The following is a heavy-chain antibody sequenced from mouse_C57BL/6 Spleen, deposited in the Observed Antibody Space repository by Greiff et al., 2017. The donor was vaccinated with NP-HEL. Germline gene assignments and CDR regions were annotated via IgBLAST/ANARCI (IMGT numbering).Heavy chain of an antibody. V-gene: IGHV5-17*01. CDR1: GFTFSDYG. Sequence: EVKLMESGGGLVKPGGSLKLSCAASGFTFSDYGMHWVRQAPEKGLEWVAYISSGSSTIYYADTVKGRFTISRDNAKNTLFLQMTSLRSEDTAMYYCARRDGYVYAMDYWGQGTSVTVSS. J-gene: IGHJ4*01. CDR3: ARRDGYVYAMDY. CDR2: ISSGSSTI. D-gene: IGHD2-2*01.